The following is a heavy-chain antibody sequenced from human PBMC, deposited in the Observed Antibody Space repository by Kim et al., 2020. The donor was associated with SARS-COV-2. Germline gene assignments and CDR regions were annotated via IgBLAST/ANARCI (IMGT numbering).Heavy chain of an antibody. J-gene: IGHJ4*02. D-gene: IGHD3-10*01. CDR2: VIPLLDMT. Sequence: SVKVSCKPSGDSFRNFAINWVRQAPDLGLEWMGRVIPLLDMTNYAQKFRGRLTLTADKSTTTASMELNSLRPDDTAVYYCATPGDFMSGCRLDYWCRG. CDR1: GDSFRNFA. V-gene: IGHV1-69*04. CDR3: ATPGDFMSGCRLDY.